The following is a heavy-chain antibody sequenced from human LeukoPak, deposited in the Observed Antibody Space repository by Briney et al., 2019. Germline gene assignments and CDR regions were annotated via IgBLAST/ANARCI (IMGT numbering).Heavy chain of an antibody. D-gene: IGHD2-15*01. J-gene: IGHJ2*01. CDR2: FSGYDGNT. CDR3: ARDPGYCSGGSCYAGWYFDL. CDR1: GYTFTSYG. V-gene: IGHV1-18*01. Sequence: ASVKVSCKASGYTFTSYGISWVRQAPGHGLEWMGWFSGYDGNTNFAQKLQNRVTMTKDTSTNIVYMELRSLRSDDTAVYYCARDPGYCSGGSCYAGWYFDLWGRGTLVTVSS.